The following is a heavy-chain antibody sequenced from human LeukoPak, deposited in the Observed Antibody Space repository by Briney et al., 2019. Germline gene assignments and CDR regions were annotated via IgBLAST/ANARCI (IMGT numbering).Heavy chain of an antibody. Sequence: ASVKVSCKTSGYTFTDYYIHWVRQAPGQGLEWMGWINPNSGETNSAQKFQGRVTMTGGTSISTAYMELSRVTSDDTAVYYCARDRDYSNTERGFDYWGQGTLVTVSS. CDR2: INPNSGET. CDR3: ARDRDYSNTERGFDY. J-gene: IGHJ4*02. V-gene: IGHV1-2*02. D-gene: IGHD4-11*01. CDR1: GYTFTDYY.